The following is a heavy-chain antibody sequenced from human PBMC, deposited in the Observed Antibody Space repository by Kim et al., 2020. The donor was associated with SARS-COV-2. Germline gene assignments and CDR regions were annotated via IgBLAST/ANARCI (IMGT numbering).Heavy chain of an antibody. D-gene: IGHD1-1*01. J-gene: IGHJ4*02. V-gene: IGHV4-39*02. Sequence: SETLSLTCTVSGGSISSSSYYWGWIRQPPGKGLEWIGSIYYSGSTYYNPSLKSRVTISVDTSKNQFSLKLSSVTAADTAVYYCAREKNWNDVDFDYWGQGTLVTVSS. CDR1: GGSISSSSYY. CDR3: AREKNWNDVDFDY. CDR2: IYYSGST.